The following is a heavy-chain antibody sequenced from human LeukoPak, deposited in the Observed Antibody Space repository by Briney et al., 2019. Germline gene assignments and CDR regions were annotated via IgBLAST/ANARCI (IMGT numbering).Heavy chain of an antibody. D-gene: IGHD4/OR15-4a*01. Sequence: SCKASGGTFSSYAMSWVRQAPGKGLEWVSSIGGSDGRTYYAESVKGRFTISRDNSKNTLYLQMNSLRVEDTAVYFCADPPNADYWGQGTLVTVSS. V-gene: IGHV3-23*01. CDR2: IGGSDGRT. CDR3: ADPPNADY. J-gene: IGHJ4*02. CDR1: GGTFSSYA.